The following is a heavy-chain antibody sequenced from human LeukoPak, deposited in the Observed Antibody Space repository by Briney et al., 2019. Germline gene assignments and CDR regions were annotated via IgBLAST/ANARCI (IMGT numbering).Heavy chain of an antibody. J-gene: IGHJ4*02. V-gene: IGHV3-23*01. D-gene: IGHD2-21*02. Sequence: PGGSLRLSCVASGFTFSSYAMSWVRQAPGKGLEWVSGISGSGGSTYYADSVKGRFTISRDNSKNTLYLQMNSLRAEDTAVYYCAKDPSVIGDWGWGQGTLVTVSS. CDR3: AKDPSVIGDWG. CDR2: ISGSGGST. CDR1: GFTFSSYA.